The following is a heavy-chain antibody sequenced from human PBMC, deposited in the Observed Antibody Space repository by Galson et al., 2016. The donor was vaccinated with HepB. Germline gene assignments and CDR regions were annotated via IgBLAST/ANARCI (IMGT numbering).Heavy chain of an antibody. V-gene: IGHV3-48*02. D-gene: IGHD2-8*01. Sequence: SLRLSCAASGFTFSHYSMSWVRQAPGKGLEWLSYINSGSSDIYYADSVRGRVTVSRDNAKSSLYLQMTGLKDEDTAVYYCARDLYCVNGVCFHFDRSDPWGQGTLVIVSS. CDR2: INSGSSDI. J-gene: IGHJ5*02. CDR1: GFTFSHYS. CDR3: ARDLYCVNGVCFHFDRSDP.